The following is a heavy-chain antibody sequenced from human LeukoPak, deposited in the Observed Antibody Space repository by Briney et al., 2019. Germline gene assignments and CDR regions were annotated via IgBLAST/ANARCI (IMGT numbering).Heavy chain of an antibody. Sequence: SVTVSFKASGGTFSSYAISWVRQAPGQGLEWMGGIIPIFGTANYAQQFQGRVTITTDESTSTAYMELSSLRSEDAAVYYCATDDSSGYVFDYWGQGTLVTVSS. CDR3: ATDDSSGYVFDY. D-gene: IGHD3-22*01. J-gene: IGHJ4*02. V-gene: IGHV1-69*05. CDR2: IIPIFGTA. CDR1: GGTFSSYA.